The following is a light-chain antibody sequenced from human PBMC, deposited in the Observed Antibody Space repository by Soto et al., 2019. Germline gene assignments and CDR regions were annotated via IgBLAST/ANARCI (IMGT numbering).Light chain of an antibody. CDR3: QQSYRTPHP. V-gene: IGKV1-39*01. J-gene: IGKJ2*01. CDR1: QGGSAY. Sequence: DIQMTKSPSSLSASVGDRVTITCRASQGGSAYLIWYQQRQGRAPKLLIYAASKLLSGVPSRFSGSGSGTKFTLTINSLQPEDFATYYCQQSYRTPHPFGQGTKLETK. CDR2: AAS.